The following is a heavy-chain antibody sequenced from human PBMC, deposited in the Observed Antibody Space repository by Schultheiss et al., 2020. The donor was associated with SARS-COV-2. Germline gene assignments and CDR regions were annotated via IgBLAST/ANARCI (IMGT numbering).Heavy chain of an antibody. V-gene: IGHV3-64D*06. Sequence: GGSLRLSCAASGFTVSSNYMSWVRQAPGKGLEYVSAISSNGGSTYYADSVKGRFTISRDNSKNTLYLQMSSLRAEGTAVYYCARGVPNDYWGQGTLVTVSS. J-gene: IGHJ4*02. CDR1: GFTVSSNY. CDR2: ISSNGGST. CDR3: ARGVPNDY. D-gene: IGHD2-2*01.